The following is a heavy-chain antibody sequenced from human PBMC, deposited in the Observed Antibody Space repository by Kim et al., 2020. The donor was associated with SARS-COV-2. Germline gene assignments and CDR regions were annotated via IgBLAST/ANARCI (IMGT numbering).Heavy chain of an antibody. V-gene: IGHV4-34*01. Sequence: SETLSLTCAVYGGSFSGYYWSWIRQPPGKGLEWIGEINHSGSTNYNPSLKSRVTISVDTSKNQFSLKLSSVTAADTAVYYCARGLQYYVSPSLRFDPWGQGTLVTVSS. J-gene: IGHJ5*02. CDR3: ARGLQYYVSPSLRFDP. CDR2: INHSGST. D-gene: IGHD3-10*02. CDR1: GGSFSGYY.